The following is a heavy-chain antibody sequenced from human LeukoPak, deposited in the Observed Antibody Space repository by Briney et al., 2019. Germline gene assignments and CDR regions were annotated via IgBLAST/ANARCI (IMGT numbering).Heavy chain of an antibody. Sequence: SVKVSCKASGGTFSSYAISWVRQAPGQGLEWMGGIIPIFGTANYAQKFQGRVTITADESTSTAYMELSSLRSEDMAVYYCARERGAPVFGKRYYFDYWGQGTLVTVSS. CDR2: IIPIFGTA. V-gene: IGHV1-69*13. J-gene: IGHJ4*02. D-gene: IGHD3-10*01. CDR3: ARERGAPVFGKRYYFDY. CDR1: GGTFSSYA.